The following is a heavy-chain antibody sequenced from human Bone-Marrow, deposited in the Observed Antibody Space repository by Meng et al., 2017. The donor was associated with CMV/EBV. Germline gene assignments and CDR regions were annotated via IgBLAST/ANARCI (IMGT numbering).Heavy chain of an antibody. CDR2: INEHGTEK. D-gene: IGHD3-16*01. CDR1: EVSLFYHW. Sequence: GESLKISCSASEVSLFYHWMTWVRQAPGKGLEWVANINEHGTEKYYVDSEKGRFTISRDNAKKSLYLQMETMRAEDTAMDYCARDLGFLALDCWGQGTLVTVSS. V-gene: IGHV3-7*01. J-gene: IGHJ4*02. CDR3: ARDLGFLALDC.